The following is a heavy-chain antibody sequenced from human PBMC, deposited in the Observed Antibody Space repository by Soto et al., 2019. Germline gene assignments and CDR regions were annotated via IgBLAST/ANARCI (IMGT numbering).Heavy chain of an antibody. CDR1: GFPFTAYA. CDR2: ISGTGDST. CDR3: ARSPPHSTGGNCYLHELDS. J-gene: IGHJ5*01. D-gene: IGHD2-8*02. V-gene: IGHV3-23*01. Sequence: EVQLLESGGGFVHPGGSLRLSCAASGFPFTAYAMSWVRQAPGKWPEWVSTISGTGDSTHYADSVKGRFTISRENSKNILLLQMNSLRVEDTAIYYCARSPPHSTGGNCYLHELDSWGQGTLVTASS.